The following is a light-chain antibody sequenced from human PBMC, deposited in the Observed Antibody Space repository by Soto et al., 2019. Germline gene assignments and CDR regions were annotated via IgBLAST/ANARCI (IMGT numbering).Light chain of an antibody. CDR3: CSYAGSSTFYV. CDR1: SSDVGTYKF. J-gene: IGLJ1*01. Sequence: QSALTQPAPMSGSPGQSITISCTGTSSDVGTYKFVSWYQHHPAKAPKLMIYDGSKRPSGVSNRFSGSKSGNTASLTISGLQAEDEADYYCCSYAGSSTFYVFGTGTKVTVL. V-gene: IGLV2-23*03. CDR2: DGS.